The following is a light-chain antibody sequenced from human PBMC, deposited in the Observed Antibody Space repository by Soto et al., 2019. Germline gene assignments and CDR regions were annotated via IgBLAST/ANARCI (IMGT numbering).Light chain of an antibody. CDR2: EGS. CDR3: CSYAGSSAYV. Sequence: QSVLTQPASVSGSPGQSITISCTGTSSDVGGYNYVSWYQQHPGKAPKLMISEGSKRPSGVSNRFTGSKSGNTASLTISGLQAEDEADYYCCSYAGSSAYVFGTGTKVTVL. J-gene: IGLJ1*01. V-gene: IGLV2-23*01. CDR1: SSDVGGYNY.